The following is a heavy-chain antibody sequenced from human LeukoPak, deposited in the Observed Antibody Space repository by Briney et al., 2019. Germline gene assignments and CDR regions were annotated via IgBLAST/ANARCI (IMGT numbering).Heavy chain of an antibody. CDR1: GFTFSSYT. D-gene: IGHD1-7*01. CDR2: IYYSGST. J-gene: IGHJ4*02. CDR3: ARLNNWNYYFDY. V-gene: IGHV4-39*01. Sequence: GALRLSCAASGFTFSSYTMNWVRQPPGKGLEWIGSIYYSGSTYYNPSLKSRVTISVDTSKNQFSLKLSSVTAADTAVYYCARLNNWNYYFDYWGQGTLVTVSS.